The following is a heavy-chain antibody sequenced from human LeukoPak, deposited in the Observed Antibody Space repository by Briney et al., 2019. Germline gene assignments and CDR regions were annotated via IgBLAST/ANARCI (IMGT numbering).Heavy chain of an antibody. J-gene: IGHJ4*02. CDR2: IYYSGST. Sequence: SETLSLTCTVSGGSISSSSYYWGWIRQPPGKGLEWLGSIYYSGSTYYNPSLKSRVTISVDTSKNQFSLKLSSVTAADTAVYYCARLDYYDSSGTFDYWGQGSLVTVSS. CDR3: ARLDYYDSSGTFDY. V-gene: IGHV4-39*01. D-gene: IGHD3-22*01. CDR1: GGSISSSSYY.